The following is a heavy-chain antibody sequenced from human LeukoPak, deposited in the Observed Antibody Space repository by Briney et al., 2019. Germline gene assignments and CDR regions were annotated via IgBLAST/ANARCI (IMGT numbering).Heavy chain of an antibody. Sequence: SETLSLTCTVSGGSISSGGYYWSWLRQHPGQGLEWIGYIYYSGSTYYNPSLKSRVTISVDTSKNQFSLKLSSVTAADTAVYYCARRPGDFWSGYYYGMDVWGQGTTVTVSS. J-gene: IGHJ6*02. CDR1: GGSISSGGYY. D-gene: IGHD3-3*01. V-gene: IGHV4-31*03. CDR2: IYYSGST. CDR3: ARRPGDFWSGYYYGMDV.